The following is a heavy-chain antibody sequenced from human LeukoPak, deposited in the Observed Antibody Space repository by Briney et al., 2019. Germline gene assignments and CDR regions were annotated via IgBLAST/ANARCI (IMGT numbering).Heavy chain of an antibody. CDR2: ISSSSSTI. Sequence: GGSLRLSCAASGFTFSSYSMNWVRQAPGKGLEWVSYISSSSSTIYYADSVKGRFTISRDNAKNSLYLQMNSLRAEDTAVYYCARVFKRGLAARRFNYFDYWGQGTLVTVSS. CDR1: GFTFSSYS. CDR3: ARVFKRGLAARRFNYFDY. D-gene: IGHD6-6*01. J-gene: IGHJ4*02. V-gene: IGHV3-48*01.